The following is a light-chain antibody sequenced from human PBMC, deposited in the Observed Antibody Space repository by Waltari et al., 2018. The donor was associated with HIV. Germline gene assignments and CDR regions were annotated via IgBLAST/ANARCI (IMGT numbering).Light chain of an antibody. J-gene: IGKJ3*01. CDR1: QAISTY. CDR2: SAS. Sequence: DIQLTQSPSSQSASLGDRVVITCRASQAISTYLNWYQQKAGKAPVLLVYSASTLQSGAPSRFRGSGSGRDFTLSISGLQPEDFATYFCQQYYNLLPTFGPGTKVDIK. V-gene: IGKV1-39*01. CDR3: QQYYNLLPT.